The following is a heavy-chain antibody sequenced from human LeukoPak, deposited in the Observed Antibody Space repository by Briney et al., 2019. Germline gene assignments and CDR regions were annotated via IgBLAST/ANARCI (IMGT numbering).Heavy chain of an antibody. D-gene: IGHD3-16*01. Sequence: GGSLRLSCAASGFTFSSYSMNWVRQAPGKGLEWVSSISSSSSYIYYADSVKGRFTVSRDNAKNSLYLQMNSLRAEDTAVYYCATTPYGDYFQHWGQGTLVTVSS. J-gene: IGHJ1*01. V-gene: IGHV3-21*01. CDR3: ATTPYGDYFQH. CDR1: GFTFSSYS. CDR2: ISSSSSYI.